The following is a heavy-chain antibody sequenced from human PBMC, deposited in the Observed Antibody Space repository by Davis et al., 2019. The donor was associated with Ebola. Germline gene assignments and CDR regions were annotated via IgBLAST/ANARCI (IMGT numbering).Heavy chain of an antibody. CDR1: GFTFSSYA. CDR3: ARDYYYDSYHY. J-gene: IGHJ4*02. V-gene: IGHV3-21*04. CDR2: ISSSSSYI. D-gene: IGHD3-22*01. Sequence: GESLKISCAASGFTFSSYAMHWVRQAPGKGLEWVSSISSSSSYIYYADSVKGRFTISRDKAKNTLYLQMNSLRAEDTAVYYCARDYYYDSYHYWGQGTLVTVSS.